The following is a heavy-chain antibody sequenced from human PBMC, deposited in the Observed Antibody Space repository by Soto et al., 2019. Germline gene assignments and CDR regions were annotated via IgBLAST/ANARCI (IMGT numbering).Heavy chain of an antibody. CDR1: GFTFSSYG. V-gene: IGHV3-30*18. CDR3: AKDLSSDSSGYYRPLAY. D-gene: IGHD3-22*01. Sequence: QVQLVESGGGVVQPGRSLRLSCAASGFTFSSYGMHWVRQAPGKGLEWVAVISYDGSNKYYADSVKGRFTISRDNSKNTLYLQMTSLRAEDTAGYYCAKDLSSDSSGYYRPLAYWGQGTLVTVSS. J-gene: IGHJ4*02. CDR2: ISYDGSNK.